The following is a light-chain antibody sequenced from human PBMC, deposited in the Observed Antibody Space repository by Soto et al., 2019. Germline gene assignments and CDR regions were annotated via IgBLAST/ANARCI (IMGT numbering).Light chain of an antibody. J-gene: IGKJ4*01. Sequence: DDQMTHSPSSLSAFVGDRVTITCRASQGIAPYLAWFQQKPGKVPKLLIYATSTLQSGVPSRFSGSGSGTDFTLTINSLQPEDVGTYYCQKYNSAPLTFGGGTKV. CDR1: QGIAPY. CDR3: QKYNSAPLT. V-gene: IGKV1-27*01. CDR2: ATS.